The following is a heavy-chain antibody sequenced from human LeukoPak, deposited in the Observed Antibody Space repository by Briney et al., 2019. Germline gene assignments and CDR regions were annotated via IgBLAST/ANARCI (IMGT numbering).Heavy chain of an antibody. CDR2: INAGNANT. D-gene: IGHD3-10*01. CDR3: ARGPHITMVRGPVRNWFDP. Sequence: ASVKVSCKASEYTFTSYAMHWVRQAPGQRLEWMGWINAGNANTKYSQKFRGRVTITRDTSASTAYMELSSLRSEDTAVYYCARGPHITMVRGPVRNWFDPWGQGTLVTVSS. V-gene: IGHV1-3*01. CDR1: EYTFTSYA. J-gene: IGHJ5*02.